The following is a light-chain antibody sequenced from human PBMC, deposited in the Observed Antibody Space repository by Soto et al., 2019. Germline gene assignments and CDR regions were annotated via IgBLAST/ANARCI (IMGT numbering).Light chain of an antibody. Sequence: QSALTQPRSVSESPGQSVTISCTGTSSDIGAYNYVSWCQQHPGKAPKLMIYDVNKRPSGVPDRFSGSRSGNTASLTISGLQAEDEADYYCSSYAGIHGVLFGGGTKLTVL. CDR1: SSDIGAYNY. J-gene: IGLJ2*01. CDR2: DVN. V-gene: IGLV2-11*01. CDR3: SSYAGIHGVL.